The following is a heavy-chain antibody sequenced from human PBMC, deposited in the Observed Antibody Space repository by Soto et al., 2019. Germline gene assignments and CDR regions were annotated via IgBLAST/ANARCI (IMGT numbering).Heavy chain of an antibody. J-gene: IGHJ4*02. CDR1: GFTLRSYA. CDR3: AKDRERIATRSIDY. D-gene: IGHD6-6*01. Sequence: HPGGSLRLSCAASGFTLRSYAMSWVRQAPGKGLEWVSAISGSGGSTYYADPVKGRFTISRDNSKNTLYLQMNSLRAEDTAVYYCAKDRERIATRSIDYWGQGTLVTVSS. V-gene: IGHV3-23*01. CDR2: ISGSGGST.